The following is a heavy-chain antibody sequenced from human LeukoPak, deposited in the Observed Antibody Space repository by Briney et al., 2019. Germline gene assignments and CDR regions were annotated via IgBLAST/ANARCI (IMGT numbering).Heavy chain of an antibody. CDR1: GYRFTDYW. J-gene: IGHJ2*01. Sequence: GESLNISCKGSGYRFTDYWIGCVRQMPGNGLEWMGIIYPGDSNTKYSPSFPGQVTISDDRSISTAYLQWSSLEASDTAMYYCARRVEYYYGSGSYWYFDIWGRGTLVTVSS. D-gene: IGHD3-10*01. CDR2: IYPGDSNT. V-gene: IGHV5-51*01. CDR3: ARRVEYYYGSGSYWYFDI.